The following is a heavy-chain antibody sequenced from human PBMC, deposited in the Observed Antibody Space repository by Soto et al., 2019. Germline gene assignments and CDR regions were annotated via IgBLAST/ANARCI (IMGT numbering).Heavy chain of an antibody. Sequence: ASVKVSCKASGYTFTSYYMYWVRQAPGQGLGWMGIINPSGGSTSYAQKFQGRVTMTRDTSTSTVYMELSSLRSEDTAVYYCATECDTSCSYFDHWGQGTLVTVSS. J-gene: IGHJ4*02. CDR3: ATECDTSCSYFDH. CDR1: GYTFTSYY. CDR2: INPSGGST. D-gene: IGHD2-2*01. V-gene: IGHV1-46*03.